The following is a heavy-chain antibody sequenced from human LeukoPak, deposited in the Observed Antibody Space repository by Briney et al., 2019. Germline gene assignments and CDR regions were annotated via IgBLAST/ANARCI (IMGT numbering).Heavy chain of an antibody. CDR1: GFTFRSYE. D-gene: IGHD2-21*01. J-gene: IGHJ4*02. V-gene: IGHV3-48*03. CDR3: ARGNTYSDY. CDR2: ISTGDSTI. Sequence: PGGSLRLSCAASGFTFRSYEMNWVRQAPGKGLEWVSFISTGDSTISYADSVKGRFTISRDNAKNSLFLQMNSLRAEDTAVYYCARGNTYSDYWGQGTLVTVSS.